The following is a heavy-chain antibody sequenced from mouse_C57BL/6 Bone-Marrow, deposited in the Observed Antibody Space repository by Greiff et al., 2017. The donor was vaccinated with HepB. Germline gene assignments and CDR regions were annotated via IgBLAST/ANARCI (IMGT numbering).Heavy chain of an antibody. V-gene: IGHV3-6*01. Sequence: EVQVVESGPGLVKPSQSLSLTCSVTGYSITSGYYWNWIRQFPGNKLEWMGYISYDGSNNYNPSLKNRISITRDTSKNQFFLKLNSVTTEDTATYYCARDYYGHWYFDVWGTGTTVTVSS. CDR2: ISYDGSN. D-gene: IGHD1-1*01. CDR1: GYSITSGYY. CDR3: ARDYYGHWYFDV. J-gene: IGHJ1*03.